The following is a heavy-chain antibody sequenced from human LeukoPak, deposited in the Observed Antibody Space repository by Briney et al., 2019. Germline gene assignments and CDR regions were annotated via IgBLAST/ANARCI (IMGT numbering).Heavy chain of an antibody. CDR2: ISAYNGYT. CDR1: GYIFTSYG. CDR3: ARGRRRLQPFDI. J-gene: IGHJ3*02. D-gene: IGHD5-12*01. Sequence: ASVKVSCKASGYIFTSYGISWVRQAPGQGLEWMGWISAYNGYTSYAQKLQGRVTMITDTSTSTAYMELRSLMSDDTAVYFCARGRRRLQPFDIWGQGTMVTVSS. V-gene: IGHV1-18*01.